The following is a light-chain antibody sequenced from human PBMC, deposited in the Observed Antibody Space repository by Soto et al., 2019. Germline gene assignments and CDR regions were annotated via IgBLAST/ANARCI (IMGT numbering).Light chain of an antibody. J-gene: IGKJ1*01. Sequence: IQMTQSPSSLSASAGDRVTITCRTSQGIRSALGWYQQKPGKVPKLLIYAASTLQSGVPSRFSGSGSGRDFTLTISSLQPEDFATYYCLLDYSYFWAFGQGTKV. V-gene: IGKV1-6*01. CDR3: LLDYSYFWA. CDR2: AAS. CDR1: QGIRSA.